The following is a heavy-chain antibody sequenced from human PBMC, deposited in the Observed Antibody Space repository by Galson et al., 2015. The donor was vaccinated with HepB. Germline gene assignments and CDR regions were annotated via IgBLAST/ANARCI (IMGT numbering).Heavy chain of an antibody. CDR3: ARERVAGPNGWFDP. D-gene: IGHD6-19*01. V-gene: IGHV1-18*04. Sequence: QSGAEVTKPGASVKVSCKASGYIFINYGISWVRQAPGQGLEWMGWISGISGNTHYAQKLQGRVTMTRDTSTSTAYMELSSLRSEDTAVYYCARERVAGPNGWFDPWGPGSLVTVSS. CDR1: GYIFINYG. J-gene: IGHJ5*02. CDR2: ISGISGNT.